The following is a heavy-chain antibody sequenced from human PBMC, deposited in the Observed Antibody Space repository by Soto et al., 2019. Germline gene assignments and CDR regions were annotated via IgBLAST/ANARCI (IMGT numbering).Heavy chain of an antibody. J-gene: IGHJ4*02. V-gene: IGHV3-21*01. Sequence: LRLSCAASGFTFSSYSMHWVRQAPGKGLEWVAFICNNGNNIYYADSVKGRFTISRDNAKNSLYLQMNSLRAEDTAVYYCARDSPSPGISPIDYWGQGTLVTVSS. CDR2: ICNNGNNI. CDR1: GFTFSSYS. CDR3: ARDSPSPGISPIDY.